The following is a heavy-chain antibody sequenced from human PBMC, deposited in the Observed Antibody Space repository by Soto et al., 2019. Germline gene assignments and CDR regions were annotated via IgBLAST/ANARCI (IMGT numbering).Heavy chain of an antibody. CDR3: AKFLYRSSTSCYSPGAFDI. Sequence: EVQLLESGGGLVQPGGSLRLSCAASGFTFSSYAMSWVRQAPGKGLEWVSAISGSGGSTYYADSVKGRFTISRDNSKNTLYLQMNSLRAEDTAVYYCAKFLYRSSTSCYSPGAFDIWGQGTMVTVSS. V-gene: IGHV3-23*01. D-gene: IGHD2-2*01. CDR2: ISGSGGST. CDR1: GFTFSSYA. J-gene: IGHJ3*02.